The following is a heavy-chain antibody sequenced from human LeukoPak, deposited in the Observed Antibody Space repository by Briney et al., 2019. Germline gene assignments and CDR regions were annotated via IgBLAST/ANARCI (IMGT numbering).Heavy chain of an antibody. D-gene: IGHD2-8*01. CDR3: ARGVYAIRSWFDP. CDR2: ISSSSSYI. V-gene: IGHV3-21*01. Sequence: GGSLRLSCAASGFTFSSYSMNWVRQAPGKGLEWVSSISSSSSYIYYADSVKGRFTISRDNAKNSLYLQMNSLRAEDTAVYYCARGVYAIRSWFDPWGQGTLVTVSS. J-gene: IGHJ5*02. CDR1: GFTFSSYS.